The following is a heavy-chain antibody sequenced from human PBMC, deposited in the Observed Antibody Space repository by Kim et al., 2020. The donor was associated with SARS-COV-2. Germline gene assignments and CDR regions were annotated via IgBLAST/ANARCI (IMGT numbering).Heavy chain of an antibody. V-gene: IGHV3-48*01. J-gene: IGHJ3*02. CDR3: AREWGTRDGYNYGAFDI. CDR1: GFTFSSYS. D-gene: IGHD5-18*01. CDR2: ISTSSSTI. Sequence: GGSLRLSCAASGFTFSSYSMNWVRQAPGKGLEWVAYISTSSSTIDYADSVKGRFTISRDNARNSLYLQMNSLRVEDTAVYYCAREWGTRDGYNYGAFDILGQGTMVTVSS.